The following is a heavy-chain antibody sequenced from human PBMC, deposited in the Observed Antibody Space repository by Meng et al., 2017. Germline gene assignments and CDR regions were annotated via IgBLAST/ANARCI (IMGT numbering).Heavy chain of an antibody. D-gene: IGHD4-17*01. CDR2: IVYSGST. V-gene: IGHV4-61*01. J-gene: IGHJ4*02. CDR1: GGSVGSGNYY. Sequence: QVPRQESGPGLVRPSETLSLTCTVSGGSVGSGNYYWSWIRQPPGKGLEWIGYIVYSGSTTYNPSLKTRVTISVDTSKNQFSLKLTSVTAADTAVYFCARDVGGDYETLFDYWGQGTLVTVSS. CDR3: ARDVGGDYETLFDY.